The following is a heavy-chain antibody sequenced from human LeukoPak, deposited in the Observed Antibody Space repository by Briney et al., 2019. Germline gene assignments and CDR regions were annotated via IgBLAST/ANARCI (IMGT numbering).Heavy chain of an antibody. Sequence: SVKVSCKAPGGTFSSYAISWVRQAPGQGLEWMGRIIPILGIANYAQKFQGRVTITADKSTSTAYMELSSLRSEDTAVYYCARARLGGTAMAGYYYYGMDVWGQGTTVTVSS. J-gene: IGHJ6*02. CDR2: IIPILGIA. CDR1: GGTFSSYA. D-gene: IGHD5-18*01. CDR3: ARARLGGTAMAGYYYYGMDV. V-gene: IGHV1-69*04.